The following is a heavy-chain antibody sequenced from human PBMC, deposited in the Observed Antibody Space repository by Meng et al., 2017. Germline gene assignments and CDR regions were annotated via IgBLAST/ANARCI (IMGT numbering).Heavy chain of an antibody. CDR1: GFTFGDYA. V-gene: IGHV3-49*03. Sequence: GESLKISCTASGFTFGDYAMSWFRQAPGKGLEWVGFIRSKAYGGTTEYAASVKGRFTISRDDSKNTLYLQMNSLKTEDTAVYYCTTSVVATAYYYYYYGMDVWGQGTTVTVSS. J-gene: IGHJ6*02. CDR3: TTSVVATAYYYYYYGMDV. D-gene: IGHD5-12*01. CDR2: IRSKAYGGTT.